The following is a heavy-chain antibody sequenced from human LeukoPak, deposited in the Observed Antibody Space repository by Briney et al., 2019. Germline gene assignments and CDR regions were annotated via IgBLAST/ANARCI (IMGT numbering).Heavy chain of an antibody. CDR3: ARQGPYNFWSGYYIFDY. V-gene: IGHV1-18*01. D-gene: IGHD3-3*01. CDR1: GYTFTSYG. CDR2: INPYNGNT. Sequence: SVKVSCKASGYTFTSYGISWVRQAPGQGLEWMGWINPYNGNTNYAQNLQGRVTMTTDTSTSTAYMELRSLRSDDTAVYYCARQGPYNFWSGYYIFDYWGQGTLVTVSS. J-gene: IGHJ4*02.